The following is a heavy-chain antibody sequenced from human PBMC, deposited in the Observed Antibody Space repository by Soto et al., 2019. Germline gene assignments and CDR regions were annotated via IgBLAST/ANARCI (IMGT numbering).Heavy chain of an antibody. CDR2: NYYTGSA. D-gene: IGHD2-15*01. CDR3: VRHAIGGTALGLDV. J-gene: IGHJ6*02. V-gene: IGHV4-59*08. Sequence: PSETLSLTCTVSGGSISNYYWSWIRQPPGKGLEWIGYNYYTGSANYNPSLKSRVTTSLDAAKNQFSLRLSSVTAADTALYYCVRHAIGGTALGLDVWGQGTTVTVSS. CDR1: GGSISNYY.